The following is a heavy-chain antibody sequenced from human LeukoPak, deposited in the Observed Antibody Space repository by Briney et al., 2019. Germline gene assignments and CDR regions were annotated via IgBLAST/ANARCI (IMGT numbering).Heavy chain of an antibody. V-gene: IGHV3-9*03. J-gene: IGHJ4*02. CDR2: ISWNSGNI. CDR3: AKGRYSGSYFPQDYFDY. Sequence: GGSLRLSCVASGFTFDDYAMHWVRQAPGKGLEWVSGISWNSGNIGYADSVKGRFTISRDNAKNSLYLQMKSLRAEDMALYYCAKGRYSGSYFPQDYFDYWGQGTLVTVSS. CDR1: GFTFDDYA. D-gene: IGHD1-26*01.